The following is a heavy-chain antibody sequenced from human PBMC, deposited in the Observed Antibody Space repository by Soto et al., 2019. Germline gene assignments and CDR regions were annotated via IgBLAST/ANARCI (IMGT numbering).Heavy chain of an antibody. Sequence: ASVKVSCKASGFTFTTYGISWVRQAPGQGLEWMGWISGYNGNTNYAQKFQGRVTMTTDTSTSTAYMELRSLRSDDTAVYYCARYVIYDFPSFDPWGQGTLVTVAS. D-gene: IGHD3-3*01. J-gene: IGHJ5*02. V-gene: IGHV1-18*01. CDR2: ISGYNGNT. CDR3: ARYVIYDFPSFDP. CDR1: GFTFTTYG.